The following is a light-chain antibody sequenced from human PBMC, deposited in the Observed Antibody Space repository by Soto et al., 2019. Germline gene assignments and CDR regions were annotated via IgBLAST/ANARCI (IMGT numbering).Light chain of an antibody. CDR1: QSLLHSNGYSY. CDR2: LGS. V-gene: IGKV2-28*01. J-gene: IGKJ2*03. Sequence: EIVMTQSPLSLSVTPGEPASISCRSSQSLLHSNGYSYLDWYLQKPGQSPQLLIYLGSNRASGVPDRFIGSGAGTDFTLRISRVEAEDVGVYYCRQVLQSLYSFGQGTKLEIK. CDR3: RQVLQSLYS.